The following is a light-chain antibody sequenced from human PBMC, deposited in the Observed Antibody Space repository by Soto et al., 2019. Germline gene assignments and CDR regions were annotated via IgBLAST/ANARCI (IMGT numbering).Light chain of an antibody. CDR2: SAS. CDR1: QSVDSNY. V-gene: IGKV3-20*01. CDR3: QQYGNSPKYT. Sequence: EIVLTQSPGTLSLSPGERATLSCRTSQSVDSNYLAWYQQKPGQAPRLLFYSASNRAIGIPDRFSGGGSGTDFILTINNLEPEDVAVYYCQQYGNSPKYTFGQETRLEIK. J-gene: IGKJ2*01.